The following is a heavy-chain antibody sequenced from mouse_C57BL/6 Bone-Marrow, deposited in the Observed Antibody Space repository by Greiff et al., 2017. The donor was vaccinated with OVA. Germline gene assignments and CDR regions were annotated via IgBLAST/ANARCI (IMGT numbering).Heavy chain of an antibody. Sequence: EVKLQESGPELVKPGASVKIPCKASGYTFTDYNMDWVKQSHGKSLEWIGDINPNNGGTIYNQKFKGKATLTVDKSSSTAYMELRSLTSEDTAVYYCARGWLLREYFDVWGTGTTVTVSS. CDR2: INPNNGGT. D-gene: IGHD2-3*01. V-gene: IGHV1-18*01. J-gene: IGHJ1*03. CDR1: GYTFTDYN. CDR3: ARGWLLREYFDV.